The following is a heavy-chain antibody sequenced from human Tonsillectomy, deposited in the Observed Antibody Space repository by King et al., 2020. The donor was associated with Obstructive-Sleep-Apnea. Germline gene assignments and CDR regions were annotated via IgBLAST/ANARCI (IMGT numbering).Heavy chain of an antibody. J-gene: IGHJ6*02. CDR2: ISGSGGYT. CDR1: GFTFSSYA. V-gene: IGHV3-23*04. Sequence: VQLVESGGGLVQPGGSLRLSCAASGFTFSSYAMSWVRRAPGKGLEWVSAISGSGGYTYYADSVKGRFTISRDNSKNTPYLQMNSLRAEDTAVYYCAKENIAVAGVYYGMDVWGQGTTVTVSS. D-gene: IGHD6-19*01. CDR3: AKENIAVAGVYYGMDV.